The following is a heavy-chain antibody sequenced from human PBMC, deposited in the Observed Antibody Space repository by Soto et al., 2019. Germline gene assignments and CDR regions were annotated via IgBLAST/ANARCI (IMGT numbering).Heavy chain of an antibody. CDR2: IIPIFGTA. CDR3: ARDYSNYNTWFDP. Sequence: ASVKVSCKASGGTFSSYAISWVRQAPGQGLEWMGGIIPIFGTANYAQKFQGRVTITADESTSTAYMELSSLRSEDTAVYYCARDYSNYNTWFDPWGQGTLVTVSS. D-gene: IGHD4-4*01. J-gene: IGHJ5*02. CDR1: GGTFSSYA. V-gene: IGHV1-69*13.